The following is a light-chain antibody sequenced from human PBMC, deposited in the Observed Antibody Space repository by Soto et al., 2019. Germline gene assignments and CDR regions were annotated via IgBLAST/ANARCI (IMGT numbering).Light chain of an antibody. CDR2: ENN. CDR3: GTWDSSLSAEV. J-gene: IGLJ3*02. Sequence: QSVLTQPPSVSAALGQKVTISCSGSSSNIGNNYVSWYQQLPGTAPKLLIYENNKRPSGIPDRFSGSKSGTSATLGITGLQTGDEADYYCGTWDSSLSAEVFGGGTKVTVL. V-gene: IGLV1-51*02. CDR1: SSNIGNNY.